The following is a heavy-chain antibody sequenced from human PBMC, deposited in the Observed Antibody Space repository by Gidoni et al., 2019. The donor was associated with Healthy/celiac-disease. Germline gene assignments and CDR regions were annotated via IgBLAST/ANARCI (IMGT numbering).Heavy chain of an antibody. J-gene: IGHJ6*03. Sequence: QVQLQESGPGLVKPSETLSLTCTVSGGSIRSYYWSWIRQPAGKGLEWIGRSYTSGSTNYNPSLKSRVTMSVDTSKNQFSLKLSSVTAADTAVYYCARVFARSSPPYYYYMDVWGKGTTVTVSS. CDR1: GGSIRSYY. V-gene: IGHV4-4*07. CDR3: ARVFARSSPPYYYYMDV. CDR2: SYTSGST. D-gene: IGHD2-2*01.